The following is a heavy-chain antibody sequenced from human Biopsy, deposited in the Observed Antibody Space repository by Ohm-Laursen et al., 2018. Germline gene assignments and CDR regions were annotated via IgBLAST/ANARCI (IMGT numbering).Heavy chain of an antibody. D-gene: IGHD1-26*01. Sequence: VASVKVSCKASGYTFTSHDINWVRQATGQGLEWMGWMSPNTGNTVYAQRFQDRVTMTSDTSTGTAYMELTSLTSDDTAVYFCARWETTLGRSLDSRGQGTLVAVSS. CDR3: ARWETTLGRSLDS. J-gene: IGHJ4*02. CDR2: MSPNTGNT. V-gene: IGHV1-8*01. CDR1: GYTFTSHD.